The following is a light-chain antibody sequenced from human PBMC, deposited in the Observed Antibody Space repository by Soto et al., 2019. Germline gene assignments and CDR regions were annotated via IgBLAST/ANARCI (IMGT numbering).Light chain of an antibody. J-gene: IGKJ3*01. CDR2: AAS. V-gene: IGKV1-27*01. CDR3: QKYNSAPRT. CDR1: QGISNY. Sequence: DIQMTQSPSSLSASVGDRVTITCRASQGISNYLAWYQQKPGKVPKLLIYAASTLQSGVPSRFSGSGSGTDFTLTISGLRPEDVATYYCQKYNSAPRTFGPGTKVDIK.